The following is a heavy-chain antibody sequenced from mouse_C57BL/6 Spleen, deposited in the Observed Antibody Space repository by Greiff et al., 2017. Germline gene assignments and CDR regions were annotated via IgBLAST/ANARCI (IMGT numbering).Heavy chain of an antibody. Sequence: VQLQQSGAELVRPGTSVKVSCKASGYAFTNYLIEWVKQRPGQGLEWIGVINPGSGGTNYNEKFKGKATLTADKSSSTAYMQLSSLTSEDSAVYFCARDYEMDYWGQGTSVTVSS. D-gene: IGHD2-4*01. CDR1: GYAFTNYL. CDR2: INPGSGGT. J-gene: IGHJ4*01. CDR3: ARDYEMDY. V-gene: IGHV1-54*01.